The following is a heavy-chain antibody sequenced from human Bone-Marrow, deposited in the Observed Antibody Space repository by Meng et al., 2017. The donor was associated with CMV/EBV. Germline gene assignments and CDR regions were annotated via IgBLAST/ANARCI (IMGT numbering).Heavy chain of an antibody. Sequence: GESLKTSCAASGITLDNAWMSWVRQAPGKGLEWFGRIKGKSDGGTTDYNAPVKDRFTISRDDSKTTLYLQMNSLKTDDTAVYYCTIEPYGGKSFHDWGQGTLVTGSS. CDR3: TIEPYGGKSFHD. CDR1: GITLDNAW. D-gene: IGHD4-23*01. J-gene: IGHJ4*02. V-gene: IGHV3-15*01. CDR2: IKGKSDGGTT.